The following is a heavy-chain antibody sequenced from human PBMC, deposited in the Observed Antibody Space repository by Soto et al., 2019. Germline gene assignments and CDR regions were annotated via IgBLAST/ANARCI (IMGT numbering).Heavy chain of an antibody. CDR1: GGTFSTYT. CDR3: ARRYCISTSCHYYGMDV. CDR2: IIPMFGTA. D-gene: IGHD2-2*01. J-gene: IGHJ6*02. V-gene: IGHV1-69*12. Sequence: QVQLVQSGAEVKKPGSSVKVSCKASGGTFSTYTINWVRQAPGQGLEWMGEIIPMFGTANYAQKFQGRVTLTADESTGTAYMELSSLRSEDTAVYYCARRYCISTSCHYYGMDVWGQGTTVTVSS.